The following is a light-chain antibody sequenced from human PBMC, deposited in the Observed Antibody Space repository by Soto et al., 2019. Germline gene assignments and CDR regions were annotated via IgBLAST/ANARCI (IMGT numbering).Light chain of an antibody. CDR3: QQYGSSIT. V-gene: IGKV3-20*01. CDR2: GAS. J-gene: IGKJ5*01. CDR1: QSVIGY. Sequence: ELVLTQSPATLSLSPGETATLSFSASQSVIGYIGLYQQKPGQAPRLLISGASTSATGIPARFSGSGSVTDFTLTITRLEPEDFAVYYCQQYGSSITFGQGTRLEIK.